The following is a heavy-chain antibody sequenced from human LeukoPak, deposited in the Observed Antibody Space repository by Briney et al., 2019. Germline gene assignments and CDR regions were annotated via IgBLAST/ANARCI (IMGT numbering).Heavy chain of an antibody. D-gene: IGHD2-21*01. V-gene: IGHV1-2*02. CDR1: GYSFTDYY. Sequence: ASVKVSCKTSGYSFTDYYMHWVRQAPGQGLEWMGWINPNSGGTSSSQKFQGRVTMTRDTSITTVYMEVSWLTSDDTAIYYCARADRLDGGPYLIGPWGQGTLVTVSS. J-gene: IGHJ5*02. CDR2: INPNSGGT. CDR3: ARADRLDGGPYLIGP.